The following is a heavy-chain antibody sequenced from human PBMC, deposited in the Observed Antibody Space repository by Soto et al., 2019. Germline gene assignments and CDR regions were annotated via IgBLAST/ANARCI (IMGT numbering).Heavy chain of an antibody. V-gene: IGHV3-23*01. CDR3: AKKAGIISRYGLDV. CDR2: ISGNATST. Sequence: PGGSLRLSCPASGFTFSSFGMNWVRQSPGKGLEWVAVISGNATSTYYADSVKGRFTISRDNSKNTMYLQMNSLRAEDTAVYYCAKKAGIISRYGLDVWGQGTTVTVSS. CDR1: GFTFSSFG. J-gene: IGHJ6*02.